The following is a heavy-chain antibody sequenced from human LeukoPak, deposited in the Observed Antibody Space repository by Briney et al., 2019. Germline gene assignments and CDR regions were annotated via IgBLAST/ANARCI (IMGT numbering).Heavy chain of an antibody. CDR2: ITPLFGTA. CDR1: GGTFSKYT. CDR3: ARGVVGATTGAYSFDY. Sequence: SVKVSCKASGGTFSKYTISWVRQRPGQGLEWMGGITPLFGTANYAQKFQGRVTIIADESTSTAYMELSSLRSEDTAVYYCARGVVGATTGAYSFDYWGRGTLVTVSS. V-gene: IGHV1-69*13. J-gene: IGHJ4*02. D-gene: IGHD1-26*01.